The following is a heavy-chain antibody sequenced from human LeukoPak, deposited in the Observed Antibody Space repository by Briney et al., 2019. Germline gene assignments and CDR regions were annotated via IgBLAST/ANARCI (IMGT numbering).Heavy chain of an antibody. V-gene: IGHV4-61*01. J-gene: IGHJ4*02. CDR1: GYSISSDYY. CDR2: IYYSGST. CDR3: ASYDILTGFDY. Sequence: SETLSLTCTVSGYSISSDYYWSWIRQPPGKGLEWIGYIYYSGSTNYNPSLKSRVTISVDTSKNQFSLKLSSVTAADTAVYYCASYDILTGFDYWGQGTLVTVSS. D-gene: IGHD3-9*01.